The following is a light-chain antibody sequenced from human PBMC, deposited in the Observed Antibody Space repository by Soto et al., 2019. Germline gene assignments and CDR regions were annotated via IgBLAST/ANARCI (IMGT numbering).Light chain of an antibody. V-gene: IGKV3-15*01. J-gene: IGKJ4*01. CDR3: QQYGTSPLT. CDR2: GAS. CDR1: QSVSSN. Sequence: EILLTQSPATLSLSPGERATLSCRASQSVSSNLAWYQQKPGQAPRLLIYGASTRATGIPARFSGSGSGTEFTLTISSLQSEDFAVYFCQQYGTSPLTFGGGTKVDIK.